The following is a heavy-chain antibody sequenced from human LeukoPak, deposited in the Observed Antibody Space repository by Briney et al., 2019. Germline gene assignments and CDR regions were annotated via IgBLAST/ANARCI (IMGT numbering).Heavy chain of an antibody. CDR2: IYYSGSS. Sequence: PSGTLSLTCTVSGGSISSYYWSWIRQPPGKGLEWIGYIYYSGSSNYNPSLKSRVTISVDTSKNQFSLKLNSVTAADTAVYYCARGAVRQLVSRASYYYMDVWGKGTTVTVSS. D-gene: IGHD6-6*01. V-gene: IGHV4-59*01. CDR3: ARGAVRQLVSRASYYYMDV. CDR1: GGSISSYY. J-gene: IGHJ6*03.